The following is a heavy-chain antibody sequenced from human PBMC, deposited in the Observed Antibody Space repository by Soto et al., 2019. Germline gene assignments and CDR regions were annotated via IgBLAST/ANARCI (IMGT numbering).Heavy chain of an antibody. Sequence: KPSETLSLTCTVSGGSISGHCWSWIREPPGKGLQYIGYISYSGSTNYNSSLKSRVTISVDTSNNQFSLRLSSVTAADTAVYYCASDVGLQHDTGYYDFWSGKNNWFDPWGQGILLTV. CDR1: GGSISGHC. CDR3: ASDVGLQHDTGYYDFWSGKNNWFDP. D-gene: IGHD3-3*01. CDR2: ISYSGST. J-gene: IGHJ5*02. V-gene: IGHV4-59*11.